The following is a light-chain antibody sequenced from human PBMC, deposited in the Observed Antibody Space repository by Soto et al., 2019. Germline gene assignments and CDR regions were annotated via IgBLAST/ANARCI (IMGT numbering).Light chain of an antibody. V-gene: IGKV2-40*01. CDR2: TLS. Sequence: DIVMTQTPLSLPVTPGEPASISCRSSQSLLDSDDGNTYLDWYLQKPGQSPQLLIYTLSYRAYGVPDRFSGRGSGTDFTLKISRVEAEDVGVYYCMQRIEFPLYTFGQGTKLEIK. CDR1: QSLLDSDDGNTY. CDR3: MQRIEFPLYT. J-gene: IGKJ2*01.